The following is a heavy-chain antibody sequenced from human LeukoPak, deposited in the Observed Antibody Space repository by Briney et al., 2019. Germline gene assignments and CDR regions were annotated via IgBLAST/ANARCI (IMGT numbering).Heavy chain of an antibody. CDR3: CTVGGHNDVWLTYYCGY. D-gene: IGHD3-3*01. Sequence: GGSLRLSCAASGFPFTNAWMTWVPLAPGRGLEWVGRIRGHGFGGTTDYAAPVRGRFTISRDDSKDTVYLQMDSLKIEDTAVYYCCTVGGHNDVWLTYYCGYWGQGTRVTVSS. CDR1: GFPFTNAW. V-gene: IGHV3-15*01. CDR2: IRGHGFGGTT. J-gene: IGHJ4*02.